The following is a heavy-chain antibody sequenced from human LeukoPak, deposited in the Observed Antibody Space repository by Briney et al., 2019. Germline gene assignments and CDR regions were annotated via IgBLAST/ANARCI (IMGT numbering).Heavy chain of an antibody. CDR3: VRDPSYGSSWYYYMDV. Sequence: AGSLRLSCAASEFTFVRYAMNWVRQAPGKGLEWVSYISSSSFKIGYADSVKGRFTISRDNSKNSLYLQMDSLRVEDTAVYYCVRDPSYGSSWYYYMDVWGKGTTVTVSS. CDR2: ISSSSFKI. J-gene: IGHJ6*03. CDR1: EFTFVRYA. V-gene: IGHV3-48*04. D-gene: IGHD6-13*01.